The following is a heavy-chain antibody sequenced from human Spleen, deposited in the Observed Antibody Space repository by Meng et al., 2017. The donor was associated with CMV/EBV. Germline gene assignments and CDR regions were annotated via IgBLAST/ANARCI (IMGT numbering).Heavy chain of an antibody. Sequence: MPWVRQAPGSGLVWVSRINSDGNGINYADSVKGRFTISRDNAKNTLYLQMNSLRAEDTAVYYCVRESGAPYYDFWSANYAGPKYYFDFWGQGTLVTVSS. D-gene: IGHD3-3*01. V-gene: IGHV3-74*01. CDR3: VRESGAPYYDFWSANYAGPKYYFDF. CDR2: INSDGNGI. J-gene: IGHJ4*02.